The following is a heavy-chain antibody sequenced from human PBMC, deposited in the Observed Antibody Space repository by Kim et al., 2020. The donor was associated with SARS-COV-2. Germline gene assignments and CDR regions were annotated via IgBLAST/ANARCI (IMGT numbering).Heavy chain of an antibody. J-gene: IGHJ6*02. CDR1: GGSFSGYY. D-gene: IGHD3-9*01. V-gene: IGHV4-34*01. CDR3: ARDRMTGAGYYYYGMDV. Sequence: SETLSLTCAVYGGSFSGYYWSWIRQPPGKGLEWIGEINHSGSTNYNPSLKSRVTISVDTSKNQFSLKLSSVTAADTAVYYCARDRMTGAGYYYYGMDVWGQGTTVTVSS. CDR2: INHSGST.